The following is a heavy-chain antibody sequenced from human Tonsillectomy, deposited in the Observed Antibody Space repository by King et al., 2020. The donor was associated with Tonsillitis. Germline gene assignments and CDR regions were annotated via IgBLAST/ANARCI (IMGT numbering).Heavy chain of an antibody. Sequence: VQLVESGGGVVQPGRSLRLSCAASGFTFSSYGMHWVRQAPGKGLEWVAVISYDGRTKYYADSVMGRFTISRDNSKNTLYLQMNFLRAEDTAVYYCARGPDYGGNSGFDYWGQGTLVTVSS. V-gene: IGHV3-33*05. CDR1: GFTFSSYG. D-gene: IGHD4-23*01. J-gene: IGHJ4*02. CDR3: ARGPDYGGNSGFDY. CDR2: ISYDGRTK.